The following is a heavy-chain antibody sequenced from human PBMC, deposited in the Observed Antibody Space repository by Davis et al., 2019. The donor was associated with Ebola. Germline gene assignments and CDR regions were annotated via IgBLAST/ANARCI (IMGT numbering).Heavy chain of an antibody. D-gene: IGHD5-18*01. Sequence: ASVKVSCKASGYTFTSYGISWVRQAPGQGLEWMGWMNPNSGNTGYAQKFQGRVTMTRNTSISTAYMELSSLRSEDTAVYYCARIHAEGAFDIWGQGTMVTVSS. CDR1: GYTFTSYG. CDR2: MNPNSGNT. CDR3: ARIHAEGAFDI. J-gene: IGHJ3*02. V-gene: IGHV1-8*02.